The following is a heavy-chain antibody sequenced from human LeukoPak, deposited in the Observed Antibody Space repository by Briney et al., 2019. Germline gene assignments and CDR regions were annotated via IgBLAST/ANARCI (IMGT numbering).Heavy chain of an antibody. CDR1: GGTFSNYA. D-gene: IGHD1-26*01. J-gene: IGHJ6*02. CDR3: ARPQTTKPWYGMDV. V-gene: IGHV1-69*05. CDR2: IIPIFGTA. Sequence: PVKVSCKVAGGTFSNYAINWVRQVPGQGLEWMGGIIPIFGTANYAQKFQGRVTITTDESTSTAYMELSSLRSEDTAVYYCARPQTTKPWYGMDVWGQGTTVTVSS.